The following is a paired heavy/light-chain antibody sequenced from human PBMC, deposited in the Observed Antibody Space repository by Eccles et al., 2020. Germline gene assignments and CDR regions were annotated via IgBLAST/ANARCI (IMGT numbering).Light chain of an antibody. CDR1: QVISTW. V-gene: IGKV1-12*01. J-gene: IGKJ4*01. Sequence: DIQMTQSPSSVSASVGDRVTITCRASQVISTWLAWYQQKPGKAPNLLIYAASSLESGVPSRFSGSGSGTDFTLTISSLQPEDFATYYCQQAKNLPPTFGGGTKVEIK. CDR3: QQAKNLPPT. CDR2: AAS.
Heavy chain of an antibody. V-gene: IGHV4-4*02. CDR3: ARVAQSLTPHYYYYYMDV. J-gene: IGHJ6*03. CDR2: IYHSGST. CDR1: GGSISSSNW. D-gene: IGHD2-15*01. Sequence: QVQLQESGPGLVKPSGTLSLTCAVSGGSISSSNWWSWVRQPPGKGLEWIGEIYHSGSTNYNPSLKSRVTISVDKSKNQFSLKLSSVTAADTAVYYCARVAQSLTPHYYYYYMDVWGKGTTVTVSS.